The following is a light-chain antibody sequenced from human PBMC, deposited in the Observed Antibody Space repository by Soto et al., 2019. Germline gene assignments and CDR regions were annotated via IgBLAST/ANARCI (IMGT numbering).Light chain of an antibody. J-gene: IGKJ2*01. Sequence: EIVLTQSPGTLSLSPGERATLSCRASQSVSSSYLAWYQQKPGQAPRLLISGASSRATGIPDRFSGSGSGTDFTLTISSLEPEDFAVYYCQQYGSSPYTLGQGTKLEIK. V-gene: IGKV3-20*01. CDR2: GAS. CDR1: QSVSSSY. CDR3: QQYGSSPYT.